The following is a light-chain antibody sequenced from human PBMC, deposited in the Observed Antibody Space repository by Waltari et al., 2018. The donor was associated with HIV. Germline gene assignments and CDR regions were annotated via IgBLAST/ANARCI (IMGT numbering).Light chain of an antibody. CDR2: CVN. Sequence: QSILTQPASVSGSPGQSITISCTGPISYLRAYTTISVSWYQHHPGKVPKLLIYCVNVRLSRVPARFSGSKSGNTASLTISGLQPEDEAYYYCSSYEPGVTVSFGGGTRVTVL. J-gene: IGLJ2*01. CDR3: SSYEPGVTVS. CDR1: ISYLRAYTTIS. V-gene: IGLV2-14*03.